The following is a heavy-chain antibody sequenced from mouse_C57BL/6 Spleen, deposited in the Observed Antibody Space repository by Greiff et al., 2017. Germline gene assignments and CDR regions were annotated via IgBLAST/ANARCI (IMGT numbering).Heavy chain of an antibody. Sequence: EVKLQESGGGLVKPGGSLKLSCAASGFTFSDYGMHWVRQAPEKGLEWVAYISSGSSTIYYADTVKGRFTISRDNAKNTLFLQMTSLRSEDTAMYYCARRDGKEGYYYAMDYWGQGTSVTVSS. CDR2: ISSGSSTI. CDR3: ARRDGKEGYYYAMDY. J-gene: IGHJ4*01. V-gene: IGHV5-17*01. D-gene: IGHD2-1*01. CDR1: GFTFSDYG.